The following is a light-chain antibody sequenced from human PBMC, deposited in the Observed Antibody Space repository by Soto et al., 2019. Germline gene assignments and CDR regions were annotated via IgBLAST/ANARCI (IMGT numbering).Light chain of an antibody. CDR2: GAS. Sequence: EGVLTQSPGTLSLSPGERATLSCRASQSVTSSYLAWYQQKPGQAPRLLIYGASSRATGIPDRFSGSGSGTDLTLTISRLEPEDFAVYYCQQYGSSPRTFGQGTKVEIK. CDR1: QSVTSSY. CDR3: QQYGSSPRT. J-gene: IGKJ1*01. V-gene: IGKV3-20*01.